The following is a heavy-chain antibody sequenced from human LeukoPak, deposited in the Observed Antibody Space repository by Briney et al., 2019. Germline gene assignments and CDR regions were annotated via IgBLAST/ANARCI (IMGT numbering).Heavy chain of an antibody. CDR3: AREDCTNGVCSHFDY. CDR1: GFTFDDYG. Sequence: GSLRLSCADSGFTFDDYGMSWVRQAPGKGLEWVSGINWNGGSTGYADSVKGRFTISRDNAKNSLYLQMNSLRAEDTALYYCAREDCTNGVCSHFDYWGQGTLVTVSS. J-gene: IGHJ4*02. CDR2: INWNGGST. V-gene: IGHV3-20*04. D-gene: IGHD2-8*01.